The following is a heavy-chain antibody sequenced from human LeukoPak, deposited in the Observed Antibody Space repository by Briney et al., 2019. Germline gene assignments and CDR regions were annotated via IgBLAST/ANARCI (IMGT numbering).Heavy chain of an antibody. V-gene: IGHV4-61*02. Sequence: PSETLSLTCTVSGGSISSGSYYWSWIRQPAGKGLEWIGRIYTSGSTNYNPSLKSRVTISVDTSKNQFSLKLSSVTAADTAVNYCAIGGYSYGKVIDYWGQGTLVTVSS. CDR3: AIGGYSYGKVIDY. CDR1: GGSISSGSYY. J-gene: IGHJ4*02. CDR2: IYTSGST. D-gene: IGHD5-18*01.